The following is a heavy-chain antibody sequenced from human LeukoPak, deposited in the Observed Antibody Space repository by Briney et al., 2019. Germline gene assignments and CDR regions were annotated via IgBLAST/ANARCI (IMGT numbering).Heavy chain of an antibody. Sequence: ASAKVSCKASGYTFSDYYMHWVRQAPGQGLEWMGLLNPNRGATNFAQKFQGRVTMTRDTSISTTYMELSRLGSDDTDVYYCARDLGFCSGGSCGSMTTVTSYDYWGQGTLVIVSS. CDR2: LNPNRGAT. J-gene: IGHJ4*02. CDR3: ARDLGFCSGGSCGSMTTVTSYDY. CDR1: GYTFSDYY. D-gene: IGHD2-15*01. V-gene: IGHV1-2*02.